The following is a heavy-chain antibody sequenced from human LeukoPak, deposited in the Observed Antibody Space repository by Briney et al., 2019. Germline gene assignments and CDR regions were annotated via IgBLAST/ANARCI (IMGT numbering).Heavy chain of an antibody. CDR1: GGSISSNSYY. J-gene: IGHJ4*02. CDR2: IYYSGST. D-gene: IGHD3-22*01. Sequence: PSETLSLTCAVSGGSISSNSYYWGWIRQPPGKGLEWIGYIYYSGSTNYNPSLKSRVTISVDTSKNQFSLKLSSVTAADTAVYYCAAWTDYYDSSGYLYWGQGTLVTVSS. CDR3: AAWTDYYDSSGYLY. V-gene: IGHV4-61*05.